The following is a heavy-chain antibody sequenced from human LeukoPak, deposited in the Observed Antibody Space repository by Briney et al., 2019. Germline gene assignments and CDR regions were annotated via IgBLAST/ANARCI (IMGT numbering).Heavy chain of an antibody. D-gene: IGHD3-3*01. Sequence: GGSLRPSCAASGFTFSSYAMHWVRQAPGKGLEWVAVISYDGSNKYYADSVKGRFTITRDNSRSSLYLQMNSLRAEDTAVYYCAKDGSYYDFDYWGRGILVAVSS. J-gene: IGHJ4*02. CDR1: GFTFSSYA. V-gene: IGHV3-30*04. CDR2: ISYDGSNK. CDR3: AKDGSYYDFDY.